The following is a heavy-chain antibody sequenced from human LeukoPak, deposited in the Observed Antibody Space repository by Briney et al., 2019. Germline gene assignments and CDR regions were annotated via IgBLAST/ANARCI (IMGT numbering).Heavy chain of an antibody. D-gene: IGHD6-19*01. CDR3: ARAEAVAGTNFDY. V-gene: IGHV3-7*01. CDR2: IKQDGSET. J-gene: IGHJ4*02. CDR1: GFTFSSYW. Sequence: GGSLRLSCAASGFTFSSYWMSWVRQAPGKGLEWVANIKQDGSETYYVDSVKGRFTISRDNTKNSLYLQMNSLRAGDTAVYYCARAEAVAGTNFDYWGQGTLVTVSS.